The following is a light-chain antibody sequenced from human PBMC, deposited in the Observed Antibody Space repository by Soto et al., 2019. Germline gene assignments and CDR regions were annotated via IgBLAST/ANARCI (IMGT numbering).Light chain of an antibody. CDR3: ASFRSGTILV. Sequence: QSVLAEPASVSGSPGQSVTISCTGPRGDIGDSNVISWYQHSAGKAPRLLIYEVNNRPSGVSKRFSGSKAGNTASLTISGLLDDDEADYFCASFRSGTILVFGSGTKVTVL. J-gene: IGLJ1*01. V-gene: IGLV2-14*01. CDR2: EVN. CDR1: RGDIGDSNV.